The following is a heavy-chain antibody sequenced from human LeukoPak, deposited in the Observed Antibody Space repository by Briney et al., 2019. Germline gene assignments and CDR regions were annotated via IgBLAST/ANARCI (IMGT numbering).Heavy chain of an antibody. CDR3: ARAVGYCSSTSCYGGAWFDP. CDR1: GGSISSYY. V-gene: IGHV4-59*01. J-gene: IGHJ3*01. D-gene: IGHD2-2*01. Sequence: PSETLSLTCTVSGGSISSYYWSWIRQPPGKGLEWIGYIYYSGSTNYNPSLKSRVTISVDTSKNQFSLKLSSVTAADTAVYYCARAVGYCSSTSCYGGAWFDPWGQGTMVTVSS. CDR2: IYYSGST.